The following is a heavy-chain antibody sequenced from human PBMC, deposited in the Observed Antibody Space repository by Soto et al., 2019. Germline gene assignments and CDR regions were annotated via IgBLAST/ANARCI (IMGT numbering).Heavy chain of an antibody. CDR2: ISGSGGST. V-gene: IGHV3-23*01. Sequence: EVQLLESGGGLVQPGGSLRLSCAASGFTFSSYAMSWVRQAPGKGLEWVSAISGSGGSTYYADSVKGRFTISRDNSKNTLYLQMNSLRAEDTAVYYCATEVTYYDFWSGHTVPYYFDYWGQGTLVTVSS. J-gene: IGHJ4*02. CDR1: GFTFSSYA. D-gene: IGHD3-3*01. CDR3: ATEVTYYDFWSGHTVPYYFDY.